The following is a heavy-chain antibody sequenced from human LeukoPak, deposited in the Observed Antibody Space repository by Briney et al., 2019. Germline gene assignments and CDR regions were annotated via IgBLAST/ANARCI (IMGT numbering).Heavy chain of an antibody. Sequence: PGGSLRLSCAASGFTVSTNYMSWVRQAPGKGLEWVSVIYSDGSTYYADSVKGRFTISGDDSKNTLYLQMNSLRAEDTAVHYCARGRIAVVGDAFDIWGQGTMVSGSS. D-gene: IGHD6-19*01. CDR3: ARGRIAVVGDAFDI. J-gene: IGHJ3*02. CDR2: IYSDGST. V-gene: IGHV3-53*01. CDR1: GFTVSTNY.